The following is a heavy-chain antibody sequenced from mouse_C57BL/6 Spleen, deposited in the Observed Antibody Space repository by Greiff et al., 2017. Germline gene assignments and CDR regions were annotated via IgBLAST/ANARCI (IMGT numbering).Heavy chain of an antibody. CDR3: ARWAVVKSSYFDY. D-gene: IGHD1-1*01. J-gene: IGHJ2*01. CDR2: IDPSDSYT. Sequence: VQLQQPGAELVKPGASVKLSCKASGYTFTSYWMQWVKQRPGQGLEWIGEIDPSDSYTNYNQKFKGKATLTVDTSSSTAYMQLSSLTSEDSAVYYCARWAVVKSSYFDYWGQGTTLSVSS. V-gene: IGHV1-50*01. CDR1: GYTFTSYW.